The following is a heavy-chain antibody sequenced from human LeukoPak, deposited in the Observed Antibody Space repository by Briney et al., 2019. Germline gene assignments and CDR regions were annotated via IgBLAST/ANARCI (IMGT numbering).Heavy chain of an antibody. J-gene: IGHJ6*02. CDR1: GFTFSSYG. Sequence: GGSLRLSCAASGFTFSSYGMHWVRQAPGKGLEWVAVISYDGSNKYYADSVKGRFTISRDNSKNTLYLQMNSLRAEDTAVYYCAREAGGSAPYYYYYGMDVWGQGTTVTVSS. CDR2: ISYDGSNK. D-gene: IGHD1-26*01. CDR3: AREAGGSAPYYYYYGMDV. V-gene: IGHV3-30*03.